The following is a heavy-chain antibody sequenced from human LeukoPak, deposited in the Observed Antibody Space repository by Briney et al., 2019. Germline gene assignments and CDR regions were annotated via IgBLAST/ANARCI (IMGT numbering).Heavy chain of an antibody. CDR2: ISSSSSYI. CDR1: GFTFSSYS. J-gene: IGHJ4*02. CDR3: ARSGYDYNSYFDY. V-gene: IGHV3-21*01. D-gene: IGHD5-12*01. Sequence: PGGSLRLSCAASGFTFSSYSMNWVRQAPGKGLEWVSSISSSSSYIYYADSVKGRFTISRDNAKNSLYLQINSLRAEDTAVYYCARSGYDYNSYFDYGGQGTLVTVSS.